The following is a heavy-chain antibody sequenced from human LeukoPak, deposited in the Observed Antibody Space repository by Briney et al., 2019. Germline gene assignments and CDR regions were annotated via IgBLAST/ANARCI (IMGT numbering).Heavy chain of an antibody. CDR1: GGSISSSSYY. CDR2: IYHSGST. J-gene: IGHJ4*02. V-gene: IGHV4-39*07. Sequence: SETLSLTCTVSGGSISSSSYYWGWIRQPPGKGLEWIGSIYHSGSTYYNPSLKSRVTISVDRSKNQFSLKLSSVTAADTAVYYCARDRRYFDYWGQGTLVTVSS. CDR3: ARDRRYFDY.